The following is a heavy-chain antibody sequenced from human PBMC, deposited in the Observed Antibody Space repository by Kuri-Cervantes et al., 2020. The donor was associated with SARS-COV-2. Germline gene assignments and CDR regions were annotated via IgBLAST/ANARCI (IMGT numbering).Heavy chain of an antibody. D-gene: IGHD6-19*01. J-gene: IGHJ6*02. V-gene: IGHV4-39*01. CDR1: GGSLISESYY. CDR2: ISYSGTT. CDR3: ARGVGAAVAGTLITVYYYYGMDV. Sequence: SETLSLTCTVSGGSLISESYYWGWIRQAPGKGLEWIGSISYSGTTYYNSSLKSRVTLSVDTSKKQFSLKLSSVTAADTALYYCARGVGAAVAGTLITVYYYYGMDVWGQGTTVTVSS.